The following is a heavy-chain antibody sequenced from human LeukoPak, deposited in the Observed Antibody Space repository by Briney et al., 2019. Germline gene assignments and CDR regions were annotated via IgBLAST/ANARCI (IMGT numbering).Heavy chain of an antibody. CDR3: ARVSTGWYHYFDS. J-gene: IGHJ4*02. D-gene: IGHD6-19*01. Sequence: SETLSLTCTVSGGSISSYYWSWIRQPPGKGLGWIGYISYSGSSNYNPSLKSRVSISVDTSKNQFSLKLDSVTAADTAVYYCARVSTGWYHYFDSWGQGTLVTVSS. CDR2: ISYSGSS. CDR1: GGSISSYY. V-gene: IGHV4-59*01.